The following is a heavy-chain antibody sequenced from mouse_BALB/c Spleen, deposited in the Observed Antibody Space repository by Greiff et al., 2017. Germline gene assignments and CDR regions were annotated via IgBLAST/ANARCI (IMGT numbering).Heavy chain of an antibody. D-gene: IGHD1-1*01. CDR3: AKNHYYGSSYWYFDV. V-gene: IGHV2-5-1*01. CDR2: IWRGGST. Sequence: QVQLQQSGPSLVQPSQSLSITCTVSGFSLTSYGVHWVRQSPGKGLEWLGVIWRGGSTDYNAAFMSRLSITKDNSKSQVFFKMNSLQADDTAIYYCAKNHYYGSSYWYFDVWGAGTTVTVSS. J-gene: IGHJ1*01. CDR1: GFSLTSYG.